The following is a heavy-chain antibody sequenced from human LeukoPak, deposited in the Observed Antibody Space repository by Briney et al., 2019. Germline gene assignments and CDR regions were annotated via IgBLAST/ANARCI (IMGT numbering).Heavy chain of an antibody. Sequence: GASVKVSCKASGGTFSSYAISWVRQAPGQGLEWMGGIIPIFGTANYAQKFQGRVTITADESTSTAYMELSSLRSEDTAVYYCARYMRSVVIHTNWFDPWGQGTLVTVSS. CDR3: ARYMRSVVIHTNWFDP. V-gene: IGHV1-69*13. D-gene: IGHD3-22*01. J-gene: IGHJ5*02. CDR2: IIPIFGTA. CDR1: GGTFSSYA.